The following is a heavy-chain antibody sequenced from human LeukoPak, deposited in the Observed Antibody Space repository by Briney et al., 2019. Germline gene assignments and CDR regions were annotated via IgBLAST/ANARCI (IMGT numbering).Heavy chain of an antibody. D-gene: IGHD5-12*01. CDR3: AREGNSGYDWNY. CDR1: GFTFSSCG. V-gene: IGHV3-33*01. Sequence: GRSLRLSCAASGFTFSSCGMHWVRQCPGKGLEWVAVIWYDGSNKHYADSVKGRFTISRDNSKNTLYLQMNSLRAEDTAVYYCAREGNSGYDWNYWGQGTLVTVSS. CDR2: IWYDGSNK. J-gene: IGHJ4*02.